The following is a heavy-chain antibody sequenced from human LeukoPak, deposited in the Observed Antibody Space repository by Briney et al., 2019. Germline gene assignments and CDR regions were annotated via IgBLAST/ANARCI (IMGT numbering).Heavy chain of an antibody. CDR2: ISSSADTI. CDR3: TKERGSY. J-gene: IGHJ4*02. CDR1: GFIFISDE. Sequence: TGGSLSLSCAASGFIFISDEMTWVRQAPGKGLESVSFISSSADTILYADSVKDRFTISRDNGKNALYLQMNSLRAEDTAVYYCTKERGSYWGQGSLDPVFS. V-gene: IGHV3-48*03. D-gene: IGHD6-25*01.